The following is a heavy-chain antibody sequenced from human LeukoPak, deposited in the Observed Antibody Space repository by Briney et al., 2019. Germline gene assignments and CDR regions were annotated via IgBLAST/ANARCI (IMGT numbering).Heavy chain of an antibody. CDR1: GFTFSSYA. V-gene: IGHV3-30-3*01. CDR3: ARGGERGYSYGSIDY. CDR2: ISYDGSNK. Sequence: PGGSLRLSCAASGFTFSSYAMHWVRQAPGKGLEWVAVISYDGSNKYYADSVKGRFTISRDNSKNTLYLQMNSLRAEDTAVYYCARGGERGYSYGSIDYWGQGTLVTVSS. D-gene: IGHD5-18*01. J-gene: IGHJ4*02.